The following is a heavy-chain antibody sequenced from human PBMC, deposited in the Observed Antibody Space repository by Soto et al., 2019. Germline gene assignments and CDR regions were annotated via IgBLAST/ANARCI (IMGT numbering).Heavy chain of an antibody. V-gene: IGHV1-18*01. J-gene: IGHJ5*02. Sequence: QVHLVQSGVEVKTPGASVKVSCQASGYTFFTYDISWVRQAPGQGLEWMGGISTYSGDTKYAQKFQGRVTMTTDTSTPTAYLELRSLRSDDTAVYYCARHHGPTTSENWFDPWGQGPLVNVSS. CDR1: GYTFFTYD. CDR3: ARHHGPTTSENWFDP. CDR2: ISTYSGDT. D-gene: IGHD5-12*01.